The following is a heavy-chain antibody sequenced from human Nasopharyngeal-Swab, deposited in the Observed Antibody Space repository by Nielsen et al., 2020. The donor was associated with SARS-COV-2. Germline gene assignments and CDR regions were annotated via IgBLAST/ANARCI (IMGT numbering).Heavy chain of an antibody. D-gene: IGHD3-16*02. CDR1: RGTFSGYS. CDR3: ARGVIQGRPGPGYMDV. CDR2: IKHSGSA. V-gene: IGHV4-34*01. J-gene: IGHJ6*03. Sequence: SETLSLTCAVYRGTFSGYSWSWTRQAPGTGLEWIGGIKHSGSANYHPSLKSRVTMSVDMSTNQFSLKVTSVTAADTAVYYCARGVIQGRPGPGYMDVWGKGTTVTVSS.